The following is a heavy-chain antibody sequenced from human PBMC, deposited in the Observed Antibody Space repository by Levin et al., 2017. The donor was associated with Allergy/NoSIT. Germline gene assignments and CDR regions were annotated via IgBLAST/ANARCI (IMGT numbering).Heavy chain of an antibody. CDR3: ARIKRGQQLVHHYYYYMDV. J-gene: IGHJ6*03. CDR1: GFSLSTSGMC. V-gene: IGHV2-70*11. D-gene: IGHD6-13*01. CDR2: IDWDDDK. Sequence: SGPTLVKPTQTLTLTCTFSGFSLSTSGMCVSWIRQPPGKALEWLARIDWDDDKYYSTSLKTRLTISKDTSKNQVVLTMTNMDPVDTATYYCARIKRGQQLVHHYYYYMDVWGKGTTVTVSS.